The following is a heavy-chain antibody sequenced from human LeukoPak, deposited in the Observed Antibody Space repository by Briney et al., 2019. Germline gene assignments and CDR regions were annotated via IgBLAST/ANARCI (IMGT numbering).Heavy chain of an antibody. Sequence: GGSLRLSCAASGFTFSHYWMSWVRQAPGKGLECVASIHQHGNEKYFVDSVRGRFTISRDNAKNSLYLQMSSLRAEDTAVYYCATLNGPLFEYWGQGTLVTVSS. J-gene: IGHJ4*02. CDR3: ATLNGPLFEY. CDR2: IHQHGNEK. D-gene: IGHD2-8*01. CDR1: GFTFSHYW. V-gene: IGHV3-7*01.